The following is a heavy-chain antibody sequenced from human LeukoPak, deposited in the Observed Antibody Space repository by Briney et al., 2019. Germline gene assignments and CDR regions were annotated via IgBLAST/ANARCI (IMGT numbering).Heavy chain of an antibody. V-gene: IGHV4-59*01. Sequence: SETLSLTCTVSGGSISSYYWSWIRQPPGKGLEWIGYIYYSGSTNYNPSLKSRVTISVDTSKNQFSLKLSSVTAADTAVYYCARQTTVTTRGNWFDPWGQGTLVTVSS. D-gene: IGHD4-17*01. J-gene: IGHJ5*02. CDR2: IYYSGST. CDR1: GGSISSYY. CDR3: ARQTTVTTRGNWFDP.